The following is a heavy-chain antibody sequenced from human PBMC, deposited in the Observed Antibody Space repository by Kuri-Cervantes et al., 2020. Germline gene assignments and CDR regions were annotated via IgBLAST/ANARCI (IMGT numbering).Heavy chain of an antibody. CDR3: ARDLGIVVVPAASA. J-gene: IGHJ4*02. D-gene: IGHD2-2*01. V-gene: IGHV4-34*01. CDR2: INHSGST. Sequence: SETLSLTCAVYGGSFSGYYWSWIRQPPGKGLEWIGEINHSGSTNYNPSLKSRVTISVDTSKNQFSLKLSSVTAADTAVYYCARDLGIVVVPAASAWGQGTLVTVSS. CDR1: GGSFSGYY.